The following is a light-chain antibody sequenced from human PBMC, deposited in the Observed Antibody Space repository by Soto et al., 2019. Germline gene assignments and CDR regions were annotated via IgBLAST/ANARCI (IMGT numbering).Light chain of an antibody. Sequence: DIQMTQSPSSLSASVGDRVTITCRASESITSYLNWYQQKPGKAPNVLIYAASSLQSGVPSRFSGSGSGTDFTLTIGSLQPEDSATYYCQQSSSFPLTFGPGTKVDIK. J-gene: IGKJ3*01. CDR2: AAS. CDR1: ESITSY. CDR3: QQSSSFPLT. V-gene: IGKV1-39*01.